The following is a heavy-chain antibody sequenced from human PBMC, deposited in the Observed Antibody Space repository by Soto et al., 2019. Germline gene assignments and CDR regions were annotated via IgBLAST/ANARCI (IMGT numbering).Heavy chain of an antibody. CDR1: GFPVSSNY. V-gene: IGHV3-53*01. CDR3: ASQVAATGYFDY. Sequence: GGSLRLSCAASGFPVSSNYMSWVRQAPGKGLEWVSVIYSGGSTYYADSVKGRFTISRDNSKNTLYLQMNSLRAEDTAVYYCASQVAATGYFDYWGQGTLVTVSS. J-gene: IGHJ4*02. D-gene: IGHD2-15*01. CDR2: IYSGGST.